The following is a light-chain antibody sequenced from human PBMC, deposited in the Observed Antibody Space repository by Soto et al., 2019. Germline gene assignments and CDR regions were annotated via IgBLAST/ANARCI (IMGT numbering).Light chain of an antibody. CDR1: QSISMW. CDR3: QQYKSIPWT. CDR2: KAS. V-gene: IGKV1-5*03. J-gene: IGKJ1*01. Sequence: DIHMTQSPSTLSASVGDRVTITCRASQSISMWLAWYQTKPGAAPKFLMYKASSLESGVPSRFSGSGSGTEFNLTINNLQPDDFATYYCQQYKSIPWTFGQGTTVEI.